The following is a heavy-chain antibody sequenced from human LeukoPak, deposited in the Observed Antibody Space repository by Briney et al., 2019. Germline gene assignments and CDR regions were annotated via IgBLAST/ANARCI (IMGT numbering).Heavy chain of an antibody. D-gene: IGHD4-23*01. CDR3: AKDPYGGNRSYYYCAMGV. V-gene: IGHV3-9*01. CDR2: ISWNSGSI. Sequence: PGRSLRLSCAASGFTFDDYAMHWARQAPGKGLEWVSGISWNSGSIGYADSVKGRFTISRDNAKNSLYLQMNSLRAEDTALYYCAKDPYGGNRSYYYCAMGVWGQGTTVTVSS. J-gene: IGHJ6*02. CDR1: GFTFDDYA.